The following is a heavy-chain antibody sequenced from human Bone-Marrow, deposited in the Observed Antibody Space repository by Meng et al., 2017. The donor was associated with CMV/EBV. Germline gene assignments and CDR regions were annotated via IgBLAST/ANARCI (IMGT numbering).Heavy chain of an antibody. Sequence: GGSLRLSCAASGFTFSDYYMNWLRQAPGKGLEWVSSICGSSTYIYYADSVKGRFSISRDNAKNSLYLQMNSLRVEDTAVYYCARDERGGTYSVDWGQGDLVNVSS. CDR1: GFTFSDYY. D-gene: IGHD1-26*01. J-gene: IGHJ4*02. CDR2: ICGSSTYI. CDR3: ARDERGGTYSVD. V-gene: IGHV3-21*01.